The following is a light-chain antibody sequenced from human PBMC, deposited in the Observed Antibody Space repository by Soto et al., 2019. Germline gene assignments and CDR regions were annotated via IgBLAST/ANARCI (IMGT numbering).Light chain of an antibody. CDR3: AAWDDSLNGVL. CDR1: SSNIGNNA. CDR2: YDN. J-gene: IGLJ2*01. V-gene: IGLV1-36*01. Sequence: QSVLTQPPSVSEAPRQRVTISCSGSSSNIGNNAVNWYQQFPGKAPKLLIYYDNLLPSGVSDRFSGSKSGTSASLAISGLQSEVEADYYCAAWDDSLNGVLFGGGTKLTVL.